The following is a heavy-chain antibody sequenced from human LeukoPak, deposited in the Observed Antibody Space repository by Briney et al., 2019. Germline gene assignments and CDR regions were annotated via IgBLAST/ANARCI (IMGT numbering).Heavy chain of an antibody. CDR2: ISGSGGST. CDR1: GFTFSSYA. V-gene: IGHV3-23*01. D-gene: IGHD1-26*01. Sequence: GGSLRLSCAASGFTFSSYAMSWVRQAPGKGLEWVSAISGSGGSTYYADSVKGRFTISRDNSKNTLYLQMNSLRAEDTAVYYCAKDRPRGGSRSYYFDYWGQGTLVTVSS. J-gene: IGHJ4*02. CDR3: AKDRPRGGSRSYYFDY.